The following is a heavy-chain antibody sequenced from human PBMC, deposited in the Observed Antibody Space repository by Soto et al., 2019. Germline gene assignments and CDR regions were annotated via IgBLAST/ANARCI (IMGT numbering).Heavy chain of an antibody. CDR3: SQRVGTLGSFDY. CDR1: GFSLTTGGLS. V-gene: IGHV2-5*01. J-gene: IGHJ4*02. CDR2: ITWNDDK. D-gene: IGHD3-10*01. Sequence: QITLKESGPTLVKPTQTLTLTCTFSGFSLTTGGLSVGWIRQSPVKALEWLASITWNDDKRYRPSLKSRVTITQDKSKKHVVLTITHVEPVETATYFCSQRVGTLGSFDYWCEGTLVTVSA.